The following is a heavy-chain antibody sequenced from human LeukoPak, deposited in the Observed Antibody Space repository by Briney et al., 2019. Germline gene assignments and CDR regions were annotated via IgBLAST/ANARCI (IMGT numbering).Heavy chain of an antibody. CDR3: ARAASRNPLISPHSGSYNFDY. CDR1: GYTFTGYY. Sequence: GASVKVSCKASGYTFTGYYMHWVRQAPGQGLEWMGWINPNSGGPNYAQKFQGRVTMTRDTSISTAYMELSRLRSDDTAVYYCARAASRNPLISPHSGSYNFDYWGQGTLVTVSS. CDR2: INPNSGGP. V-gene: IGHV1-2*02. J-gene: IGHJ4*02. D-gene: IGHD1-26*01.